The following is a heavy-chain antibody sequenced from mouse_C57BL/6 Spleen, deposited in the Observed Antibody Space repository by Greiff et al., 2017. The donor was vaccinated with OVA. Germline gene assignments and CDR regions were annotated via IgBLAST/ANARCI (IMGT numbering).Heavy chain of an antibody. Sequence: EVNVVESGGDLVKPGGSLKLSCAASGFTFSSYGMSWVRQTPDKRLEWVATISSGGSYTYYPDSVKGRFTISRDNAKNTLYLQMSSLKSEDTAMYYCARLGDYYGSSYAMDYWGQGTSVTVSS. CDR2: ISSGGSYT. V-gene: IGHV5-6*01. CDR3: ARLGDYYGSSYAMDY. D-gene: IGHD1-1*01. CDR1: GFTFSSYG. J-gene: IGHJ4*01.